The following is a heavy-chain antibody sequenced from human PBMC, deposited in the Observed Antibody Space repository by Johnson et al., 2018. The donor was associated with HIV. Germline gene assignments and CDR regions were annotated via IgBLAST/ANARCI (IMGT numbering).Heavy chain of an antibody. Sequence: QVQLLESGGGVVQPGRSLRLSCAASGFAFSNYGMHWVRQAPGKGLEWVAVISFDGTNKYYADFVKGRFSISRDNSKNTLFLQMNSLRAEDTAVYYCAKHSSSWYDDAFDIWGQGTMVTVSS. V-gene: IGHV3-33*06. CDR3: AKHSSSWYDDAFDI. CDR2: ISFDGTNK. D-gene: IGHD6-13*01. CDR1: GFAFSNYG. J-gene: IGHJ3*02.